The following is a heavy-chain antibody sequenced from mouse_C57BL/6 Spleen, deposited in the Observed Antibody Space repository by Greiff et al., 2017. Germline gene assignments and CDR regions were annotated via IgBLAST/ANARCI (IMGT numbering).Heavy chain of an antibody. J-gene: IGHJ3*01. Sequence: QVTLKVSGPGILQSSQTLSLTCSFSGFSLSTSGMGVSWIRQPSGKGLEWLAHIYWDDDKRYNPSLKSRLTISKDTSRNQVFLKITSVDTADTATYYCATYDGYYQFAYWGQGTLVTVSA. V-gene: IGHV8-12*01. CDR2: IYWDDDK. D-gene: IGHD2-3*01. CDR3: ATYDGYYQFAY. CDR1: GFSLSTSGMG.